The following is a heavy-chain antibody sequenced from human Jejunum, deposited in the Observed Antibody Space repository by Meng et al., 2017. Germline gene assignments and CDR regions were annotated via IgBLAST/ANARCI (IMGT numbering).Heavy chain of an antibody. J-gene: IGHJ4*02. CDR3: ARDHMGSLDY. D-gene: IGHD1-26*01. V-gene: IGHV4-61*08. Sequence: HVKLQGSGPGPVVASDTLSFICTFSGGSVSRAGYQWGWIRQPPGKGLEWIGYASTNYNPSLKSRVTISLDTSRNQFSLSLSSVTAADTAVYYCARDHMGSLDYWGQGILVTVSS. CDR2: AST. CDR1: GGSVSRAGYQ.